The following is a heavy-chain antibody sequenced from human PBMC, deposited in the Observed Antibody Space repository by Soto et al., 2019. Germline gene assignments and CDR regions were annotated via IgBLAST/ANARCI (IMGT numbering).Heavy chain of an antibody. V-gene: IGHV5-51*03. CDR3: ARGYYDFWSGYQLQNWFDP. D-gene: IGHD3-3*01. CDR1: GYSFTSYW. Sequence: EVQLVQSGAEVKKPGESLKISCKGSGYSFTSYWIGWVRQMPGKGLEWMGIIYPGDSDTRYSPSFQGQVTISADKSISTAYLQWSSLKASDTAMYYCARGYYDFWSGYQLQNWFDPWGQGTLVTVSS. CDR2: IYPGDSDT. J-gene: IGHJ5*02.